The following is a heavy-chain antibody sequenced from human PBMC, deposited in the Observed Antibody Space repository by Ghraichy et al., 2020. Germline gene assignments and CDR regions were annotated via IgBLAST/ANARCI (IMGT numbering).Heavy chain of an antibody. D-gene: IGHD3-10*01. V-gene: IGHV3-21*01. CDR3: ARHRTMVRGPTAIGDLDY. Sequence: GGSLRLSCAASGFTFSSYSMNWVRQAPGKGLEWVSSISSSSSYIYYADSVKGRFTISRDNAKNSLYLQMNSLRAEDTAVYYCARHRTMVRGPTAIGDLDYWGQGTLVTVSS. CDR2: ISSSSSYI. J-gene: IGHJ4*02. CDR1: GFTFSSYS.